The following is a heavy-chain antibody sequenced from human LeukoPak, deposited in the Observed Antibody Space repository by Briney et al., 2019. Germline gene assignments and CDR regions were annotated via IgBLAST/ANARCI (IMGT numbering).Heavy chain of an antibody. D-gene: IGHD2-2*01. V-gene: IGHV4-31*03. CDR2: IYYSGST. CDR1: GGSISSGGYY. J-gene: IGHJ3*02. CDR3: ARVKGRTSKNAFDI. Sequence: SQTLSLTCTVSGGSISSGGYYWSWIRQHPGKGLEWIGYIYYSGSTYYNPSLKSRVTISVDTSKNQFSLKLSSVTAADTAVYYCARVKGRTSKNAFDIWGQGTMVTVSS.